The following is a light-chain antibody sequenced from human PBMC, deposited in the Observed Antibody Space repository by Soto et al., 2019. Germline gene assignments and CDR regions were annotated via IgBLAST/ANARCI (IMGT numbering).Light chain of an antibody. V-gene: IGKV3-11*01. CDR2: ETS. CDR1: QSVGNY. J-gene: IGKJ4*01. Sequence: EIVLTQSPATLSLSPGERATLSCRASQSVGNYLAWYQQKPGQAPRLLSSETSNRAIGIPARFSGSGSGADFTLTIISLEPEDFAIYYCQQRISWPLTFGGGTEVEVK. CDR3: QQRISWPLT.